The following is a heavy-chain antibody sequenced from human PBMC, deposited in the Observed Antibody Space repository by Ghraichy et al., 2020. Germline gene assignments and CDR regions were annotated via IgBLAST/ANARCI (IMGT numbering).Heavy chain of an antibody. CDR1: GYTFTSYA. J-gene: IGHJ1*01. D-gene: IGHD6-19*01. Sequence: ASVKVSCKASGYTFTSYAMHWVRQAPGQRLEWMGWINPGNGNTKYSQKFQGRVTITRDTSASTAYMELSSLRSEDTAVYYCARDRTKWGQWLVFGYWGQGTLVTVSS. CDR2: INPGNGNT. V-gene: IGHV1-3*01. CDR3: ARDRTKWGQWLVFGY.